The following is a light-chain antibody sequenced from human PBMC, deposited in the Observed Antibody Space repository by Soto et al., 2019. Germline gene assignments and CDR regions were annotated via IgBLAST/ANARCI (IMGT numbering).Light chain of an antibody. J-gene: IGLJ1*01. CDR3: QSYDNSLSGSEV. V-gene: IGLV1-40*01. Sequence: QSVLTQPPSVSGAPGQRVTIACTGSNSNIGAGYDVHWYRHFPGAAPKLLLSGNSHRPSGVPDRFSGSKSGTSASLAITGLQAEDEADYYCQSYDNSLSGSEVFGTGTKLTVL. CDR2: GNS. CDR1: NSNIGAGYD.